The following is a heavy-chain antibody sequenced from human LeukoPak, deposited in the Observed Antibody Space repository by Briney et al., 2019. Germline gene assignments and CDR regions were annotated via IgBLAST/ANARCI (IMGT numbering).Heavy chain of an antibody. J-gene: IGHJ6*02. CDR1: GFTFSSYA. CDR2: ISGSGGST. V-gene: IGHV3-23*01. Sequence: QSGGSLRLSCAASGFTFSSYAMSWVRQAPGKGLEWVSAISGSGGSTYYADSVKGRFTISRDNSKNTLYLQMNSLRAEDTAVYYCARVGLWFGELSSMDVWGQGTTVTVSS. CDR3: ARVGLWFGELSSMDV. D-gene: IGHD3-10*01.